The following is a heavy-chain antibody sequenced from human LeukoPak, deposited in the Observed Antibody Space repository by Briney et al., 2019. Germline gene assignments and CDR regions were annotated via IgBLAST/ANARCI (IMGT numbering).Heavy chain of an antibody. CDR3: ARDRGYRPDTFDV. CDR2: MSPHNGGR. J-gene: IGHJ3*01. CDR1: GYYFVSYG. V-gene: IGHV1-18*01. Sequence: ASVKVSCKASGYYFVSYGISWVRQAPGQGLEWMAWMSPHNGGRKFAERIQDRVTLSTDTSTNTAYMDLRSLRSDDTGIYYCARDRGYRPDTFDVWGQGTTVIVSS. D-gene: IGHD3-22*01.